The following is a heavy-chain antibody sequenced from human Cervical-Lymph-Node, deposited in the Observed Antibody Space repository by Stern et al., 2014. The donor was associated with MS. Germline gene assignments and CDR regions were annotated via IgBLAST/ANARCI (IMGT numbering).Heavy chain of an antibody. J-gene: IGHJ4*02. CDR1: GFTFRGYS. CDR3: ARSYTSGPYDY. V-gene: IGHV3-21*01. CDR2: IDTSGSYT. Sequence: EMQLVESGGGLVKPGGSLRLSCAASGFTFRGYSMNWVRQAPGKGLEWVSSIDTSGSYTYYADSVKGRFTISRDNAKNSLYLQMNSLRAEDTAVYFCARSYTSGPYDYWGQGTLVTASS. D-gene: IGHD6-19*01.